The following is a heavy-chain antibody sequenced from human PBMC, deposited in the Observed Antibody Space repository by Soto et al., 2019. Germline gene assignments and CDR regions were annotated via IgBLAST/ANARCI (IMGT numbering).Heavy chain of an antibody. J-gene: IGHJ5*02. V-gene: IGHV4-4*07. CDR3: ARGQRFSDWFDP. CDR1: GGSMSSYY. CDR2: VHSSGGT. Sequence: QVHLQQSGPGLVKPSETLSLTCTVSGGSMSSYYWTWIRQPAGKGLEWIGRVHSSGGTHYSPSLKSRVTISLDTSKNQFSLRLLSVTDADTAVYFCARGQRFSDWFDPWGQGTLVTVSS. D-gene: IGHD3-3*01.